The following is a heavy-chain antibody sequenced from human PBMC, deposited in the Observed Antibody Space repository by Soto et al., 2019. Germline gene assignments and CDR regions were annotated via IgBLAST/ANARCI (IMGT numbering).Heavy chain of an antibody. CDR3: ARGGYYDNSWGKLSHYGLDV. D-gene: IGHD3-16*01. J-gene: IGHJ6*02. CDR2: ISPYNDYT. Sequence: QVQLAQSANEVKKPGASVRVSCKAAGYTFIRYGIAWVRQAPGQGLEWMGWISPYNDYTVYAQKFQGRVSITADTVTRTVYMSLRGQKSDDTGVYYCARGGYYDNSWGKLSHYGLDVWGQGTSVSVSS. V-gene: IGHV1-18*01. CDR1: GYTFIRYG.